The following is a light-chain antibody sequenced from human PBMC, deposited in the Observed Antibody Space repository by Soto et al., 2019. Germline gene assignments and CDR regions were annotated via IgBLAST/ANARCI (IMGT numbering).Light chain of an antibody. J-gene: IGKJ2*01. CDR3: QQYDTYPRT. CDR1: QGISSF. Sequence: AIRMTQSPSSFSASTGDRVTITCRASQGISSFLAWYQQKPGKAPKLLIYAASTLQSGVTSRFSGSGSGTDFTLTISPLQSEDFATYYCQQYDTYPRTFGQGTKLEIK. CDR2: AAS. V-gene: IGKV1-8*01.